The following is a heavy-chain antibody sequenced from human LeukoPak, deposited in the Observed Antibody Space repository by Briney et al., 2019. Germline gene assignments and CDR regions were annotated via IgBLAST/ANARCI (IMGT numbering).Heavy chain of an antibody. V-gene: IGHV1-69*04. Sequence: SVKVSCKASGGTFSSYAISWVRQAPGQGLEWMGRIIPILGIANYAQKFQGRVTITADKSTSTAYMELSSLRSEDTAVYYCARLGLYSYGLYYFDYWGQGTLVTVSS. D-gene: IGHD5-18*01. CDR2: IIPILGIA. CDR3: ARLGLYSYGLYYFDY. CDR1: GGTFSSYA. J-gene: IGHJ4*02.